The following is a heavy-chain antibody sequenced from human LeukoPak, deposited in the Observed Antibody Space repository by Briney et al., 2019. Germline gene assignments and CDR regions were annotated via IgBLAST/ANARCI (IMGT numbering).Heavy chain of an antibody. V-gene: IGHV1-46*01. CDR1: PYTFINYY. D-gene: IGHD6-13*01. Sequence: ASVKVSFKASPYTFINYYIHWMRQAPGQGLEWMGIIDPTGGTTSYGQKFQGRVIMTMDTSTSTVYMDLSSLRSEDTAVYYCATGSSWYVGAYWGQGTLVTVSS. J-gene: IGHJ4*02. CDR3: ATGSSWYVGAY. CDR2: IDPTGGTT.